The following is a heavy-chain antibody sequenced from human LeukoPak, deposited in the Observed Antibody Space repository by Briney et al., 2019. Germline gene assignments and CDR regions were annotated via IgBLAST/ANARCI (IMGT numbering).Heavy chain of an antibody. CDR2: IYSGGST. Sequence: GGSLRLSCAASGFAVSSNYMSWVRQAPGKGLEWVSIIYSGGSTYYADSVKGRFTISRDNSKNTLSLQLSSLRAEDTAVYYCARVLGSVLDYWGQGTLVTVSS. V-gene: IGHV3-53*01. CDR3: ARVLGSVLDY. CDR1: GFAVSSNY. J-gene: IGHJ4*02. D-gene: IGHD3-10*01.